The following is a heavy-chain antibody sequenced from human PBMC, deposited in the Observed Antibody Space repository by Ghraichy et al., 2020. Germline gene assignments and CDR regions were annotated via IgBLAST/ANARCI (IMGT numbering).Heavy chain of an antibody. J-gene: IGHJ3*01. CDR1: GFTFSSYW. CDR3: ARVTVVVVPAAMNGAAAFDL. V-gene: IGHV3-7*03. D-gene: IGHD2-2*01. Sequence: GETLNISCAASGFTFSSYWMSWVRQAPGKGLEWVANIKQDGSEKYYVDSVKGRFTISRDNAKNSLYLQMNSLRAEDTAVYYCARVTVVVVPAAMNGAAAFDLWGQGTLVTVSS. CDR2: IKQDGSEK.